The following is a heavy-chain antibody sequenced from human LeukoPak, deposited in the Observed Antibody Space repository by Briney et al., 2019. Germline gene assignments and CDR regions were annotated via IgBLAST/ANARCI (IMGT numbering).Heavy chain of an antibody. CDR3: ARVLSSSWGAYYYYGMDV. CDR2: ISSRSSYT. V-gene: IGHV3-11*06. J-gene: IGHJ6*02. Sequence: KPGGSLRLYCAASGFSFSDYYMSWIRQAPGKALEWVSYISSRSSYTKYADSVEGRLTISRDNAKNSLYLQMNSLRAEDTAVYYCARVLSSSWGAYYYYGMDVWGQGTTVTVSS. D-gene: IGHD6-13*01. CDR1: GFSFSDYY.